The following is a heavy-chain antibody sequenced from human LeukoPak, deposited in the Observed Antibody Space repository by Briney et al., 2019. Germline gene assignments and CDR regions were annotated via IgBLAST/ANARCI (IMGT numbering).Heavy chain of an antibody. CDR1: GCTFSSYA. Sequence: AGGSLRLSCAASGCTFSSYAMNWVRQAPGKGLEWVSGVSGSGGNTYYADSVKGRFTISRDNSKNTLYLQMNSLRAEDTAEYYCAKVTVPNSSSWYPGRFYFDYWGQGTLVTVSS. CDR2: VSGSGGNT. D-gene: IGHD6-13*01. V-gene: IGHV3-23*01. J-gene: IGHJ4*02. CDR3: AKVTVPNSSSWYPGRFYFDY.